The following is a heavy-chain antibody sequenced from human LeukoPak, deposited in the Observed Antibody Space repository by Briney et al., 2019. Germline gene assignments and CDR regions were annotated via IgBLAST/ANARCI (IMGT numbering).Heavy chain of an antibody. CDR1: GFTFSSHW. Sequence: GGSLRLSCAVSGFTFSSHWMGWVRQASGKGLEWVANIMGDGAKKYYVDSVKGRFTISRDNAKNSLYLQMNSLRGEDTAVYFCARGGDWPDRPFDYWGQGALVTVPS. D-gene: IGHD2-21*02. CDR3: ARGGDWPDRPFDY. V-gene: IGHV3-7*01. CDR2: IMGDGAKK. J-gene: IGHJ4*02.